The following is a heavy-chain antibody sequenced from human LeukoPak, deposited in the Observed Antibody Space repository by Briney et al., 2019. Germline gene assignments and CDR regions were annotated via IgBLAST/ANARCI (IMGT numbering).Heavy chain of an antibody. CDR1: GGTFSSYA. J-gene: IGHJ6*02. CDR3: ARDLNTHSSSWYDYYYYGMDV. D-gene: IGHD6-13*01. Sequence: SVKVSCKASGGTFSSYAISWVRQAPGQGLGWMGRIIPILGIANYAQKFQGRVTITADKSTSTAYMELSSLRSEDTAVYYCARDLNTHSSSWYDYYYYGMDVWGQGTTVTVSS. CDR2: IIPILGIA. V-gene: IGHV1-69*04.